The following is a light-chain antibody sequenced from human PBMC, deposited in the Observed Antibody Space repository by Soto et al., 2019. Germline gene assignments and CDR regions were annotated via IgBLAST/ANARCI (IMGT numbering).Light chain of an antibody. CDR1: QSISSY. CDR2: AAS. Sequence: DIQMTQTPSSLSASVGDRVTITFRASQSISSYLNWYQQKPGKAPKLLIYAASSLQSGVPSRFSGSGSGTDFTLTVSSLQPEDFATYYCHQSYDIPTFGQGTRLAI. V-gene: IGKV1-39*01. J-gene: IGKJ5*01. CDR3: HQSYDIPT.